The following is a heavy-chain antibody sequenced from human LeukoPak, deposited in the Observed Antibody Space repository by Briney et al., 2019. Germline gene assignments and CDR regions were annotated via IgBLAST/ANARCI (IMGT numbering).Heavy chain of an antibody. J-gene: IGHJ4*02. V-gene: IGHV3-21*01. Sequence: PGGSLRLSCAASGFTFSSYSMNWVSQAPGKRLEWVSSISSSSSYIYYADSVKGRFTISRDNAKNSLYLQMNSLRAEDTAVYYCARDRSSSFDYWGQGTLVTVSS. CDR1: GFTFSSYS. CDR3: ARDRSSSFDY. D-gene: IGHD6-13*01. CDR2: ISSSSSYI.